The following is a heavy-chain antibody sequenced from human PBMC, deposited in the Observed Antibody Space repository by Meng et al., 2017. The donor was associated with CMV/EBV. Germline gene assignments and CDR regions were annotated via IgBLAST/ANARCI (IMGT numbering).Heavy chain of an antibody. D-gene: IGHD2-2*01. CDR3: AKVEGYCSSTSCAIDAFDI. J-gene: IGHJ3*02. V-gene: IGHV3-30*02. Sequence: GESLKTPCAASGFTFSSYGMHWVRQAPGKGLEWVAFIRYDGSNKYYADSVKGRFTISRDNSKNTLYLQMNSLRAEDTAVYYCAKVEGYCSSTSCAIDAFDIWGQGTMVTVSS. CDR1: GFTFSSYG. CDR2: IRYDGSNK.